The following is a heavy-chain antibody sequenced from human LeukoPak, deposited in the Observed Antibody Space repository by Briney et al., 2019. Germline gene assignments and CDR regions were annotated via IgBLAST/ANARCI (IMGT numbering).Heavy chain of an antibody. CDR3: ARCPTREYYYGSGSYRYYYYYMDV. J-gene: IGHJ6*03. CDR1: GGTFSSYA. Sequence: SVKVSCKASGGTFSSYAISWVRQAPGQGLEWMGGIIPIFGTANYAQKFQGRVTITADESTSTAYMELSSLRSEDTAVYYCARCPTREYYYGSGSYRYYYYYMDVWGKGTTVTISS. CDR2: IIPIFGTA. D-gene: IGHD3-10*01. V-gene: IGHV1-69*13.